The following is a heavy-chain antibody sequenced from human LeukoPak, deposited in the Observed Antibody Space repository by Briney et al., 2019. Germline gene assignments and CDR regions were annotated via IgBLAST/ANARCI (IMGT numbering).Heavy chain of an antibody. D-gene: IGHD2-2*02. CDR1: GGSISSYY. Sequence: SETLSLTCTVSGGSISSYYWNWIRQPPGKGLEWIGYIYYSGSTNYNPSLKSRVTISVATSKNQLSLKLSSVTAADTAVYYCATPGYCSSTSCYRYFQHWGQGTLVTVSS. CDR3: ATPGYCSSTSCYRYFQH. J-gene: IGHJ1*01. V-gene: IGHV4-59*08. CDR2: IYYSGST.